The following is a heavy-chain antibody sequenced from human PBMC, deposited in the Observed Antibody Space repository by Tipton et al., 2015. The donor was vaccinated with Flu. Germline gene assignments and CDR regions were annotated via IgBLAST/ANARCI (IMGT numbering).Heavy chain of an antibody. V-gene: IGHV4-38-2*02. CDR1: GYSISSGYY. CDR3: ARRYYYGSGPETFDY. J-gene: IGHJ4*02. D-gene: IGHD3-10*01. CDR2: IYHSGST. Sequence: TLSLTCTVSGYSISSGYYWGWIRQPPGKGLEWIGSIYHSGSTYYNPSLKSRVTISVDTSKNQFSLKLSSETAADTAVYYCARRYYYGSGPETFDYWGQGTLVTVSS.